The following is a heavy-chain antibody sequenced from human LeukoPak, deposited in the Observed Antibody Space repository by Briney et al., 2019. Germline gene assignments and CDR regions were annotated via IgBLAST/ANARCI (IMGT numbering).Heavy chain of an antibody. D-gene: IGHD6-6*01. CDR3: AKGPYSNSYYFDS. V-gene: IGHV3-23*01. CDR2: INGSSVST. J-gene: IGHJ4*02. CDR1: GFTFSSYA. Sequence: PGGSLTLSCADSGFTFSSYAMSWVRQAPGQGLEWVSGINGSSVSTYYSDSVKGRFTISRDNSKNTLYLQMNSLRAEDTAVYYCAKGPYSNSYYFDSWGQGTLVTVS.